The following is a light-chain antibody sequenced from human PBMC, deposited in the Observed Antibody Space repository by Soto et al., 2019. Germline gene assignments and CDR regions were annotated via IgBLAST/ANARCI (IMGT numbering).Light chain of an antibody. V-gene: IGKV1-8*01. CDR3: QQYYSYPPG. Sequence: AIRMTQSPSSFSASTGDRVTITCRASQGISSYLAWYQQKPGKAPKLLIYAASTLQSGFPSRFSGSGSGTDFTLTISCLQSEDFATYYCQQYYSYPPGFGGGTKVEIK. J-gene: IGKJ4*01. CDR1: QGISSY. CDR2: AAS.